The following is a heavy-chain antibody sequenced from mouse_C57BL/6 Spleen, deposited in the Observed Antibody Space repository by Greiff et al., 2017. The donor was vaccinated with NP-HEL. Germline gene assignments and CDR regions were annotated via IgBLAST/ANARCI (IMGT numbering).Heavy chain of an antibody. CDR3: ARPVITTVVATGDWYFDV. CDR2: IHPNSGST. V-gene: IGHV1-64*01. J-gene: IGHJ1*03. Sequence: QVQLKQPGAELVKPGASVKLSCKASGYTFTSYWMHWVKQRPGQGLEWIGMIHPNSGSTNYNEKFKSKATLTVDKSSSTAYMQLSSLTSEDSAVYYCARPVITTVVATGDWYFDVWGTGTTVTVSS. D-gene: IGHD1-1*01. CDR1: GYTFTSYW.